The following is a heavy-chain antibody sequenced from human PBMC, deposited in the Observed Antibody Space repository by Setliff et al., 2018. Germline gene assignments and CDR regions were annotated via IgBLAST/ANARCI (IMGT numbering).Heavy chain of an antibody. CDR1: GASLNSGTYY. Sequence: PSETLSLTCTVSGASLNSGTYYWGWIRQPPGKGLEWIGRIYYRGDTYYNASLKGRLTISVDTAQNQFSLRLTSVTAADTAVYYCARTGTYRYFDYWGQGALGTVSS. D-gene: IGHD1-1*01. J-gene: IGHJ4*02. CDR2: IYYRGDT. V-gene: IGHV4-39*01. CDR3: ARTGTYRYFDY.